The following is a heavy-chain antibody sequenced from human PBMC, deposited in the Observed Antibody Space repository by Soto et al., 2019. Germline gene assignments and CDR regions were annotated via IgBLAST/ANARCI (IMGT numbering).Heavy chain of an antibody. Sequence: NPSETLSLTCTVSCGSISGYFWSWIRQPAGKGLDWIGRIYSSGSTNYNPSLNSRITMSVDTSKNQFSLKLSSVSAADTAVYYCARAYDSNGNHAFDIWGQGTLVTVSS. CDR3: ARAYDSNGNHAFDI. CDR2: IYSSGST. J-gene: IGHJ3*02. D-gene: IGHD3-22*01. CDR1: CGSISGYF. V-gene: IGHV4-4*07.